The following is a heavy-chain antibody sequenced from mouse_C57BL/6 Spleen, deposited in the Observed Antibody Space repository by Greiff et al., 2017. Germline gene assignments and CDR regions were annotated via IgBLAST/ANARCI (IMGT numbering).Heavy chain of an antibody. CDR3: ASAVFFIRSYAMCY. V-gene: IGHV1-18*01. D-gene: IGHD1-1*01. CDR2: INPNNGGT. CDR1: GYTFTDYN. Sequence: VQLQQSGPELVKPGASVKIPCKASGYTFTDYNMAWVKQSHGNSLEWIGDINPNNGGTIYNQKFKGKATLTVAKSSSTAYMELRRLTSEDAAVYYCASAVFFIRSYAMCYWGQGISVTFSS. J-gene: IGHJ4*01.